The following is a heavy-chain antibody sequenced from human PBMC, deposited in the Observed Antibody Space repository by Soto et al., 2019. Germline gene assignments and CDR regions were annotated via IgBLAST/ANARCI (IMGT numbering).Heavy chain of an antibody. CDR3: ARGQGGNTPFDY. CDR1: GFTVSSNY. V-gene: IGHV3-53*01. Sequence: GGSLRLSCAASGFTVSSNYMSWVRQAPGKGLEWVSVIFSGGNTYYADSVKGRFTISRDTSKNTLYLQMNSLRADDTAVYYCARGQGGNTPFDYWGQGTPITVSS. D-gene: IGHD3-16*01. CDR2: IFSGGNT. J-gene: IGHJ4*02.